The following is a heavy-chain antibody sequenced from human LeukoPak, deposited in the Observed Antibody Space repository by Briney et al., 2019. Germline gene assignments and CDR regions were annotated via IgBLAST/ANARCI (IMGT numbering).Heavy chain of an antibody. CDR2: IYYSGRT. CDR1: SDSISSGVYH. Sequence: SETLSLTCTVSSDSISSGVYHWSWIRQHPGKGLEWIGYIYYSGRTYYNPSLKSRATISVATSKNQFSLRLSSVTAADTAVYYCARLVTQTAYFDSWGQGTLVAVSS. D-gene: IGHD3-9*01. J-gene: IGHJ4*02. CDR3: ARLVTQTAYFDS. V-gene: IGHV4-31*03.